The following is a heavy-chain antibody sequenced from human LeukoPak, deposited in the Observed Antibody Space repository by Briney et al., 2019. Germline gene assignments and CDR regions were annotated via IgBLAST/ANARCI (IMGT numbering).Heavy chain of an antibody. J-gene: IGHJ4*02. D-gene: IGHD6-13*01. V-gene: IGHV4-34*01. Sequence: PSETLSLTCAVYGGSFSGYYWSWIRQPPGKGLEWIGEINHSGSTNYNPSLKSRVTISVDTSKNQFSLKLSSVTAADTAVYYCARGYSSSWSTGFDYWGQGTLVTVSS. CDR1: GGSFSGYY. CDR2: INHSGST. CDR3: ARGYSSSWSTGFDY.